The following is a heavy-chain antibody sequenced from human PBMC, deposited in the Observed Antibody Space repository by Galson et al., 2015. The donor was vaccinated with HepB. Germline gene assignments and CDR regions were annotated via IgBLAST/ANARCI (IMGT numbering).Heavy chain of an antibody. Sequence: ETLSLPCSVSGGSISSSGHYWGWIRQPPGQGLEWIGSISYSGSTYYNPSLKSRVTISVDTSRNQFSLKLNSVTAADAVVYYCARSHLNFYASSGRVYYFDYWGQGTLVTVSS. J-gene: IGHJ4*02. CDR2: ISYSGST. CDR3: ARSHLNFYASSGRVYYFDY. D-gene: IGHD3-22*01. V-gene: IGHV4-39*07. CDR1: GGSISSSGHY.